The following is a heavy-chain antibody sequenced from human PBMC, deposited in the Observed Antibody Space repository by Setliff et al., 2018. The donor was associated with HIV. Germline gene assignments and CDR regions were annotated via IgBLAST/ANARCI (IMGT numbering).Heavy chain of an antibody. CDR3: VTVVQDDLGVALFDY. Sequence: LSLTCSVSGDSVSSRKYYWGRIRQSPGKGLEWIGSVYFNGITHDNPSLKSRVTTSVDTSKNQFFLHLSSVTAADTAIYYCVTVVQDDLGVALFDYWGQGALVTVSS. CDR2: VYFNGIT. J-gene: IGHJ4*02. V-gene: IGHV4-39*01. D-gene: IGHD3-3*01. CDR1: GDSVSSRKYY.